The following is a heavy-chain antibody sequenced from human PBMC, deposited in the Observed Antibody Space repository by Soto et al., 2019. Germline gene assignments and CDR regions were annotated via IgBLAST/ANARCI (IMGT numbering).Heavy chain of an antibody. V-gene: IGHV1-18*04. D-gene: IGHD2-15*01. CDR2: ISGYNAKT. CDR1: GYTFTNYG. J-gene: IGHJ3*02. CDR3: AREGDIVGLDAFDI. Sequence: QVQLVQSGAEVKKPGASVKVSCKASGYTFTNYGIDWVRQAPGQGLEWMGWISGYNAKTNYAQKLQGRDTMTTDTSTNTAHMELRSLRSDDTAVYYCAREGDIVGLDAFDIWGQGTMVIVSS.